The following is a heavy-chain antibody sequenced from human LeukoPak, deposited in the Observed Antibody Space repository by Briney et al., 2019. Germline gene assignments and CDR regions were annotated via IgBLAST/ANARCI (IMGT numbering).Heavy chain of an antibody. V-gene: IGHV3-23*01. Sequence: GGSLRLSCEASGFTFSGYAMRWVGQAPGKGREWVPSISGSGGSTYYADSVRGRFTISRDNSKNTLYLQMNSLRAEDTALYYCANLLIPQPDSYYMDVGGKGTTVTVSS. D-gene: IGHD2-8*01. CDR3: ANLLIPQPDSYYMDV. CDR1: GFTFSGYA. J-gene: IGHJ6*03. CDR2: ISGSGGST.